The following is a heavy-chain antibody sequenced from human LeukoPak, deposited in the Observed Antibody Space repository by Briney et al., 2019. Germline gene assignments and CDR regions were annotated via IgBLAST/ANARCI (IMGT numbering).Heavy chain of an antibody. J-gene: IGHJ5*02. CDR2: IRYDGSNK. CDR3: AKSYRTYYYDSSGYENWFDP. Sequence: TGGSLRLSCAASGFTFSSYGMHWVRQTPGKGLEWGAFIRYDGSNKYYADSVKGRFTISRDNSKNTLYLQMNSLRAEDTAVYYCAKSYRTYYYDSSGYENWFDPWGQGTLVTVSS. V-gene: IGHV3-30*02. D-gene: IGHD3-22*01. CDR1: GFTFSSYG.